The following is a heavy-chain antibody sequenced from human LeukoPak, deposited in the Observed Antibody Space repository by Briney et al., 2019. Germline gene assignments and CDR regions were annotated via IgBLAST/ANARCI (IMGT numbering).Heavy chain of an antibody. J-gene: IGHJ4*02. CDR1: GYTLTELS. CDR2: FDPEDGET. Sequence: GASVKVSCKVSGYTLTELSMHWVRQAPGKGLEWMGGFDPEDGETIYAQKFQGRVTMTEGTSTDTAYMELSSLRSEDTAVYYCATWPLYSSGWSGGYWGQGTLVTVSS. V-gene: IGHV1-24*01. CDR3: ATWPLYSSGWSGGY. D-gene: IGHD6-19*01.